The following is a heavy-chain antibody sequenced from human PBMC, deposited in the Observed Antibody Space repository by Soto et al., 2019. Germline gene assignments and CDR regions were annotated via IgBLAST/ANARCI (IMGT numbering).Heavy chain of an antibody. D-gene: IGHD5-12*01. J-gene: IGHJ5*02. Sequence: GGSLRLSYAASGFTFSSYSMNWVRQAPGKGLEWVSSISSSSSYIYYADSVKGRFTISRDNSKNTLYLQMNSLRAEDTAVYYCAKQVDYDSVDWFDPWGQGTLVTVSS. CDR1: GFTFSSYS. V-gene: IGHV3-21*04. CDR3: AKQVDYDSVDWFDP. CDR2: ISSSSSYI.